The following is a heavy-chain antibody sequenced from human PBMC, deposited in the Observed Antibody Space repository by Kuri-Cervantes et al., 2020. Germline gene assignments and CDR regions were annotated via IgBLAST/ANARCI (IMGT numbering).Heavy chain of an antibody. Sequence: ETLSLTCAVYGGSFSGYCWSWVRQAPGKGLEWVSYISSSSSTIYYAGSVKGRFTISRDNAKNSLYLQMNSLRDEDTAVYYCARGMVLLWFGELTGNWFDPWGQGTLVTVSS. D-gene: IGHD3-10*01. CDR1: GGSFSGYC. CDR3: ARGMVLLWFGELTGNWFDP. CDR2: ISSSSSTI. V-gene: IGHV3-48*02. J-gene: IGHJ5*02.